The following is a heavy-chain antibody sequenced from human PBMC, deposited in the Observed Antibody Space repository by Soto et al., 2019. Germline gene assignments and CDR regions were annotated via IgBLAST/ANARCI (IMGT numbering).Heavy chain of an antibody. V-gene: IGHV4-4*07. CDR1: GGSISSYY. Sequence: QVQLQESGPGLVKPSETLSLTCTVSGGSISSYYWSWIRQSAGQGLEWIGRIYPGGSTNYNPSLKSRVTMSADTSKNQFSLRLTSVTAADTAVYYCARLGGYVSVGYYYLWDSWGQGTLVTVSS. CDR2: IYPGGST. D-gene: IGHD3-22*01. J-gene: IGHJ4*02. CDR3: ARLGGYVSVGYYYLWDS.